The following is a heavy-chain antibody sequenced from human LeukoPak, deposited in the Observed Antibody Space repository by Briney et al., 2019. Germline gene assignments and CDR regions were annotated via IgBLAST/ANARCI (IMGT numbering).Heavy chain of an antibody. CDR1: GFTFSSYA. CDR2: ISGSGGST. J-gene: IGHJ4*02. Sequence: TGGSLRLSCAASGFTFSSYAMSWVRQAPGKGLEWVSAISGSGGSTYYADSVKGRFTISRDNSKNTLYLQMNSLRAEDTAVYYCAKDRYSSGWPQGYWGQGTLVTVSS. CDR3: AKDRYSSGWPQGY. D-gene: IGHD6-19*01. V-gene: IGHV3-23*01.